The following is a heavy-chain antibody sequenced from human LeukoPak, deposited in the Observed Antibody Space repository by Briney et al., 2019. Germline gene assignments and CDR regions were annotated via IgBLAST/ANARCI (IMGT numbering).Heavy chain of an antibody. D-gene: IGHD4-17*01. J-gene: IGHJ4*02. V-gene: IGHV3-53*04. CDR1: GFTFSTYA. CDR3: ASLKFYGDSYYFDY. Sequence: GGSLRLSCAASGFTFSTYAVNWVRQAPGKGLEWVSVIYSGGSTYYADSVKGRFTISRHNSKNTLYLQMNSLRAEDTAVYYCASLKFYGDSYYFDYWGQGTLVTVSS. CDR2: IYSGGST.